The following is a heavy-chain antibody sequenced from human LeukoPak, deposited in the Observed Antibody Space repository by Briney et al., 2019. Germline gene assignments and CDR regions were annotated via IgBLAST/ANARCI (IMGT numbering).Heavy chain of an antibody. Sequence: ASVEVSCKASGYTFTGYYMHWVRQAPGQGLEWMGWINPNSGGTNYAQKFQGRVTMTRDTSISTAYMELSRLRSDDTAVYYCASFRRSYCSSTSCYEDGMDVWGQGTTVTVSS. CDR2: INPNSGGT. J-gene: IGHJ6*02. CDR3: ASFRRSYCSSTSCYEDGMDV. V-gene: IGHV1-2*02. D-gene: IGHD2-2*01. CDR1: GYTFTGYY.